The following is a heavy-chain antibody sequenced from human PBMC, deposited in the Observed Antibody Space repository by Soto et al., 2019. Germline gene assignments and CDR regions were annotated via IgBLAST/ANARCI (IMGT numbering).Heavy chain of an antibody. D-gene: IGHD3-9*01. CDR3: ASPYPQLRYFDWLPFDY. Sequence: GGSLRLSCAASGFTFSSYAMSWVRQAPGKGLEWVSAISGSGGSTYYADSVKGRFTISRDNSKNTLYLQMNSLRAEDTAVYYCASPYPQLRYFDWLPFDYWGQGTLVTVS. V-gene: IGHV3-23*01. J-gene: IGHJ4*02. CDR1: GFTFSSYA. CDR2: ISGSGGST.